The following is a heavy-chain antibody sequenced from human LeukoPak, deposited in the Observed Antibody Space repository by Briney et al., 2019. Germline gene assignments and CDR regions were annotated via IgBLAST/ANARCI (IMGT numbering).Heavy chain of an antibody. D-gene: IGHD1-26*01. J-gene: IGHJ4*02. V-gene: IGHV3-48*04. CDR3: ARPGLSGHYIDY. Sequence: GGSLRLSCAASGFTFSRYNMNWVRQAPGQGLEWISYISGTGDITYYADSVKGRFAISRDNAKKSLYLQMNSLRVEDTAVYYCARPGLSGHYIDYWGQGTLLTVSS. CDR1: GFTFSRYN. CDR2: ISGTGDIT.